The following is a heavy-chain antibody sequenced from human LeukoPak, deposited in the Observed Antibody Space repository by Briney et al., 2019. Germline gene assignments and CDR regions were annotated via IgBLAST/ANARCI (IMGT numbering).Heavy chain of an antibody. J-gene: IGHJ4*02. Sequence: GESLRVSCKASGYTFTHQWIGWVRQMSGSGLEWMGIIYPRDSDTIYSPSFQGHVTISADTSINTAYLEWSSLEASDTAIYYCARHSDVIGAIWGQGTLVTVSS. CDR2: IYPRDSDT. D-gene: IGHD3-10*01. CDR3: ARHSDVIGAI. V-gene: IGHV5-51*01. CDR1: GYTFTHQW.